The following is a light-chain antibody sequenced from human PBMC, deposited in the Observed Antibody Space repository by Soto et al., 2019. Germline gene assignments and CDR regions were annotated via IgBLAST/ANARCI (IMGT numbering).Light chain of an antibody. CDR1: SSDIGDYDY. V-gene: IGLV2-14*01. CDR2: EVR. J-gene: IGLJ1*01. CDR3: CSYTRSSNHYF. Sequence: QSALTQPASVSGSPGQSITISCTGTSSDIGDYDYVSWYQQRPGRAPKLMIYEVRYRPSGVSNRFSDSKSGNTASLTISGLQAEDEADYYCCSYTRSSNHYFFGSGTKVTVL.